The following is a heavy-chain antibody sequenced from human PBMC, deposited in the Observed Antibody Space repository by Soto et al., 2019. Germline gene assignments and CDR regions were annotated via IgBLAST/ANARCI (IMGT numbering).Heavy chain of an antibody. V-gene: IGHV5-10-1*01. CDR1: GYSFTSYW. CDR2: IDPSDSYT. D-gene: IGHD3-10*01. J-gene: IGHJ6*02. CDR3: AKTLTGYGSGIYGYYYYGMDV. Sequence: PGESLKISCKGSGYSFTSYWISWVRQMPGKGLEWMGGIDPSDSYTNYSPSFQGHVTISADKSISTAYLQWSSLKASDTAVYYCAKTLTGYGSGIYGYYYYGMDVWGQGTTVTVSS.